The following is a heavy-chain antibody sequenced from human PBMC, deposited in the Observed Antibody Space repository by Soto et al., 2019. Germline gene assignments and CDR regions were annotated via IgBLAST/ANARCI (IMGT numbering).Heavy chain of an antibody. Sequence: QVHLEESGGGVVQPGTSLRLSCVASGFTFSSYGMHWVRQAPGKGLEWVAVIPNTENKKYYADSVKGRFNISRDNSQNTLFLQMDSLMSEDTAMYYCARTAGGRVRGALDIWGQGTMVTVS. J-gene: IGHJ3*02. CDR3: ARTAGGRVRGALDI. CDR1: GFTFSSYG. D-gene: IGHD6-13*01. CDR2: IPNTENKK. V-gene: IGHV3-30-3*01.